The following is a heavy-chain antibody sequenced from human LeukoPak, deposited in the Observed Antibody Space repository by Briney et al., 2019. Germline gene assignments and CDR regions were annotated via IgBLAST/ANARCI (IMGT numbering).Heavy chain of an antibody. CDR3: TRGGYCSSTSYYYYYYYGMDV. CDR1: GFTFGDYA. Sequence: GGSLRLSCTASGFTFGDYAMSWVRQAPGKGLEWVGFIRSKAYGGTTECAASVKGRFTISRDDSKSIAYLQMNSLKTEDTAVYYCTRGGYCSSTSYYYYYYYGMDVWGKGTTVTVSS. D-gene: IGHD2-2*01. J-gene: IGHJ6*04. CDR2: IRSKAYGGTT. V-gene: IGHV3-49*04.